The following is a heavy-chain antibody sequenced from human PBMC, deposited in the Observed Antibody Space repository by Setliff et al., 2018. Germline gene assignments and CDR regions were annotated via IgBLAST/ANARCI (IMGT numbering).Heavy chain of an antibody. CDR2: IRSKADSYAT. Sequence: GGSLRLSCAASGFTLSDHYIDWIRQAPGKGLEWVGRIRSKADSYATAYAASVKARFTISRDDSKNTAYLQVNSLKTEDTAVYYCAITMTTGVDFFDYWGQGTLVTVSS. J-gene: IGHJ4*02. V-gene: IGHV3-73*01. CDR1: GFTLSDHY. D-gene: IGHD4-17*01. CDR3: AITMTTGVDFFDY.